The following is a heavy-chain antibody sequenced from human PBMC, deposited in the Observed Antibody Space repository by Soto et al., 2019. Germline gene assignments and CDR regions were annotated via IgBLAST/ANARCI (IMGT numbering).Heavy chain of an antibody. CDR3: ARDPGIAVAGVDFDY. CDR2: ISAYNGNT. D-gene: IGHD6-19*01. CDR1: GYTFTSYG. Sequence: ASVKVSCKASGYTFTSYGISWVRQAPGQGLEWMGWISAYNGNTNYAQKLLGRVTMTTDTSTSTAYMELRSLRSDDTAVYYCARDPGIAVAGVDFDYWGQGTLVTVSS. V-gene: IGHV1-18*01. J-gene: IGHJ4*02.